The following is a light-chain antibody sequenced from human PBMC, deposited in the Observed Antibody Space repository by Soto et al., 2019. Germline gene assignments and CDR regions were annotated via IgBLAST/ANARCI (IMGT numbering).Light chain of an antibody. CDR2: GAS. J-gene: IGKJ5*01. V-gene: IGKV3D-15*01. Sequence: EIVFTHSPATLSLSPGERATLSCRASQSVTNNQFAWFRQKPGQAPRLLIYGASNRATGIPDRFSGSGSGTDFTLTITSLQSDDFAVYFCQQYTDWPITFGQGTRLEIK. CDR1: QSVTNN. CDR3: QQYTDWPIT.